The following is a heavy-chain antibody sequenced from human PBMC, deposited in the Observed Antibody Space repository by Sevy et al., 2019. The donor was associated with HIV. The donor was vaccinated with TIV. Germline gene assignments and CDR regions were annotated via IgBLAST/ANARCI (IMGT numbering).Heavy chain of an antibody. D-gene: IGHD3-22*01. Sequence: GGSLRLSCAASGFTFDDYAMHWVRQAPGKGLEWVSGISWKSDSMDYADSVKGRFTISRDNAKNSLYLQMNSLGAEDTALYYCAXDRVGVITNTSKYNWFDPWGQGTLVTVSS. CDR3: AXDRVGVITNTSKYNWFDP. CDR1: GFTFDDYA. CDR2: ISWKSDSM. V-gene: IGHV3-9*01. J-gene: IGHJ5*02.